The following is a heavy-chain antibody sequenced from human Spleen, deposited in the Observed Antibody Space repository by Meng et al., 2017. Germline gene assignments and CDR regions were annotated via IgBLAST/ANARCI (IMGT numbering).Heavy chain of an antibody. CDR1: GFTFSSYA. J-gene: IGHJ4*02. CDR2: ISGSGGST. V-gene: IGHV3-23*01. CDR3: EKDIVEAVWSCGSCYPENYFDY. D-gene: IGHD2-15*01. Sequence: GESLKISCAASGFTFSSYAMSWVRQAPGKGLEWVSAISGSGGSTYSADSVKGRFTIARDNSKNTRYLQMNSLRAENTAVYYCEKDIVEAVWSCGSCYPENYFDYWGQGTLVTVSS.